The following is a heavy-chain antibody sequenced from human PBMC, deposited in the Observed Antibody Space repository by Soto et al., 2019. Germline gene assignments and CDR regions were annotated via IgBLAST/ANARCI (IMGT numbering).Heavy chain of an antibody. J-gene: IGHJ4*02. CDR1: GGTFSSYT. Sequence: QVQLVQSGAEVKKPGSSVKVSCKASGGTFSSYTISWVRQAPGQGLEWMGRIIPILGIANYAQKFQGRVTMTADKSTSTAYMELSSLRSEDTAVYYCARAGIAAAGQSTVDYWGQGTLVTVSS. D-gene: IGHD6-13*01. CDR3: ARAGIAAAGQSTVDY. CDR2: IIPILGIA. V-gene: IGHV1-69*02.